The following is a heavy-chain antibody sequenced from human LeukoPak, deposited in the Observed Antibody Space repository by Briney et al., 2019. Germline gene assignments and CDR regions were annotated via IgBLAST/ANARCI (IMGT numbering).Heavy chain of an antibody. CDR1: GGSISSYY. Sequence: PSETLSLTCTVSGGSISSYYWSWIRQPPGKGLEWIRYIYYSGSTNYNPSLKSRVTISVDTSKNQFSLKLSSVTAADTAVYYCARGATVVTPAYFDLWGRGTLVTVSS. V-gene: IGHV4-59*01. CDR3: ARGATVVTPAYFDL. D-gene: IGHD4-23*01. CDR2: IYYSGST. J-gene: IGHJ2*01.